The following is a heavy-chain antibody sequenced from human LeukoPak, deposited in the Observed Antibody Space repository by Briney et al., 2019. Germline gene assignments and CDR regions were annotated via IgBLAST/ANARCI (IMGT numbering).Heavy chain of an antibody. CDR2: ISGSGGST. Sequence: GGSLRLSCAASGFTFSSYAMSWVRQAPGKGLEWVSTISGSGGSTSYADSVKGRFTISRDNSKNTLYLQMNSLRAEDTAVYYCATGRQLLWEYFQHWGQGTLVTVSS. V-gene: IGHV3-23*01. CDR1: GFTFSSYA. J-gene: IGHJ1*01. D-gene: IGHD2-2*01. CDR3: ATGRQLLWEYFQH.